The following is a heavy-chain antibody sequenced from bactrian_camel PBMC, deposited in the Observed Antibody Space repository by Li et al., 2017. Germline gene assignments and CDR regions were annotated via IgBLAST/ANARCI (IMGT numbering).Heavy chain of an antibody. J-gene: IGHJ4*01. Sequence: HVQLVESGGGSVQAGGSLRLSCSASGYIGNTYCIVWYRQAPGKEREEVASIGSDGSTKYTDSVKGRFTISQDSAKNTLYLQLNSLKMEDTAMYWCVCPPSFNDIETTMTAYNYWGQGTQVTVS. D-gene: IGHD4*01. CDR3: VCPPSFNDIETTMTAYNY. CDR2: IGSDGST. V-gene: IGHV3S53*01. CDR1: GYIGNTYC.